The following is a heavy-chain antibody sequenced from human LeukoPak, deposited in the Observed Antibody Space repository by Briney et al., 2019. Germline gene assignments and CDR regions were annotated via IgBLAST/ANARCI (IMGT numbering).Heavy chain of an antibody. CDR1: GFTLSSYS. V-gene: IGHV3-23*01. Sequence: GGSLRLSCAAAGFTLSSYSMNWVRQAPGKGLEWVSGISGSGISTSYADSVKGRFSTSRDNYKNAMYLQMNSMRAEDTAVYDCAKDTSSTWGQGTLVTVSS. CDR2: ISGSGIST. CDR3: AKDTSST. J-gene: IGHJ5*02. D-gene: IGHD6-13*01.